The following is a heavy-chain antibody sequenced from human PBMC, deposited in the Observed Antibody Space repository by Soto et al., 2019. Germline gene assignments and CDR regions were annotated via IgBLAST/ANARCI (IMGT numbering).Heavy chain of an antibody. Sequence: LRLSCAASGFTFSSYAMSWVRQAPGKGLEWVSAISGSGGSTYYADSVKGRFTISRDNSKNTLYLQMNSLRAEDTAVYYCAKDSDYDYIWGSYPGSYWGQGTLVTVSS. CDR1: GFTFSSYA. J-gene: IGHJ4*02. CDR2: ISGSGGST. CDR3: AKDSDYDYIWGSYPGSY. D-gene: IGHD3-16*02. V-gene: IGHV3-23*01.